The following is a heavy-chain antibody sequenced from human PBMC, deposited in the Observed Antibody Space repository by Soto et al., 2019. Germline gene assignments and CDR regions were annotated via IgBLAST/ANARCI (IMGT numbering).Heavy chain of an antibody. CDR3: AKPPWDGDYYFDY. CDR2: ISYDGSNK. D-gene: IGHD4-17*01. V-gene: IGHV3-30*18. J-gene: IGHJ4*02. Sequence: VAVISYDGSNKYYADSVKGRFTISRDNSKNTLYLQMNSLRAEDTAVYYCAKPPWDGDYYFDYWGQGTLVTVSS.